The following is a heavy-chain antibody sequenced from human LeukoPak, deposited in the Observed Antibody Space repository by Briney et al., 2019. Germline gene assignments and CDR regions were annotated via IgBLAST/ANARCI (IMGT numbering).Heavy chain of an antibody. D-gene: IGHD3-10*01. J-gene: IGHJ6*03. CDR2: IYYSGST. CDR3: ARRIYVSGRPYYYYYMDV. V-gene: IGHV4-59*08. CDR1: GGSISSYY. Sequence: PSETLSLTCTVSGGSISSYYWSWIRQPPGKGLEWIGYIYYSGSTNYNPSLKSRVTISVDTSKNQFSLKLSSVTAADTAVYYCARRIYVSGRPYYYYYMDVWGKGTTVTVSS.